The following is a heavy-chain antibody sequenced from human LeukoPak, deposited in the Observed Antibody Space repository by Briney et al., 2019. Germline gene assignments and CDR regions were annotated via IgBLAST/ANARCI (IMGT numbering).Heavy chain of an antibody. Sequence: ASVKASCKASGGTFSSYAISWVRQAPGQGLEWMGRIIPILGIANYAQKFQGRVTITADKSTSTAYMELSSLRSEDTAVYYCARESRIVGATVYYYGMDVWGQGTTVTVSS. D-gene: IGHD1-26*01. CDR2: IIPILGIA. CDR1: GGTFSSYA. CDR3: ARESRIVGATVYYYGMDV. V-gene: IGHV1-69*04. J-gene: IGHJ6*02.